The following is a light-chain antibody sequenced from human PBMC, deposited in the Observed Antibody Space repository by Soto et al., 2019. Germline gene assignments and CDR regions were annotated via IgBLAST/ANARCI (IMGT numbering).Light chain of an antibody. CDR3: QSYDSSLSGSYV. Sequence: VLTQPPSVSGAPGQRVTISCTGSSSNIGAGYDVHWYQQLPGTAPKLLIYGNSNQPSGVPDRFSGSKSGTSASLAITGLQAEDEADYYCQSYDSSLSGSYVFGTGTKVTVL. CDR1: SSNIGAGYD. J-gene: IGLJ1*01. V-gene: IGLV1-40*01. CDR2: GNS.